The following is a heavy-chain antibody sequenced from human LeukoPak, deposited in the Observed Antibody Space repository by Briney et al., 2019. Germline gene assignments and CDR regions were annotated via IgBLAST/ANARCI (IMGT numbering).Heavy chain of an antibody. V-gene: IGHV3-64D*09. CDR2: INDNGGTT. D-gene: IGHD5-24*01. CDR1: GFTFSYYA. J-gene: IGHJ4*02. CDR3: VKDLRGNYTFDY. Sequence: GGSLRLSCSASGFTFSYYAMHWVRQAPGKGLEYVSGINDNGGTTHYADSVKGRFTISRDDSKNTLYLQMSSLRGEDTALYYCVKDLRGNYTFDYWGQGTLSPSPQ.